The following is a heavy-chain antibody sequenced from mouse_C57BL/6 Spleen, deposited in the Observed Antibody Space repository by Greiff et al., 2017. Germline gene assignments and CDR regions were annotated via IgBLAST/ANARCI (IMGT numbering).Heavy chain of an antibody. CDR3: ARSITTVVASPGLIYYYAMDY. CDR2: IRNKANGYTT. D-gene: IGHD1-1*01. J-gene: IGHJ4*01. CDR1: GFTFTDYY. Sequence: EVQLVESGGGLVQPGGSLSLSCAASGFTFTDYYMSWVRQPPGKALEWLGFIRNKANGYTTEYSASVKGRFTISRDNSQSILYLQMNALRAEDSATYYCARSITTVVASPGLIYYYAMDYWGQGTSVTVSS. V-gene: IGHV7-3*01.